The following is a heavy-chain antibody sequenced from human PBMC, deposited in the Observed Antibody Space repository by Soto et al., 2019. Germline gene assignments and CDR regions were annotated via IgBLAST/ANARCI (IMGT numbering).Heavy chain of an antibody. CDR1: GGSISTYY. D-gene: IGHD3-3*01. Sequence: LTLTCTVSGGSISTYYCNWIRQPAGKGLEWIGHINTRGSTKYNPSLKSRVTMSVDTSKNQFSLNLTSVTAADTAVYYCARAPYYDFWSGYYTGQGWFDPWGQGTLVTVSS. CDR3: ARAPYYDFWSGYYTGQGWFDP. CDR2: INTRGST. J-gene: IGHJ5*02. V-gene: IGHV4-4*07.